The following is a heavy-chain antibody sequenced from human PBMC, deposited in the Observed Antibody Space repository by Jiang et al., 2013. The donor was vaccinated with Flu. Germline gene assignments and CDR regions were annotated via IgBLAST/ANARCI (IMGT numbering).Heavy chain of an antibody. CDR2: IGGSGSTT. CDR1: GFTFSSYA. D-gene: IGHD6-19*01. Sequence: LSCAASGFTFSSYAMSWVRQAPGKGLEWVSGIGGSGSTTYYADSVKGRFTISRDNSKNTLYLQMNSLRAEDTAVYYCAKVGSSGWSEGYYYGMDVWGQGTTVTVSS. V-gene: IGHV3-23*01. J-gene: IGHJ6*02. CDR3: AKVGSSGWSEGYYYGMDV.